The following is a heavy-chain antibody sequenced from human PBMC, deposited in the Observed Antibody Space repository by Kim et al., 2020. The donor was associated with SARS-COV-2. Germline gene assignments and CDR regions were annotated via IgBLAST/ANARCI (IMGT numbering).Heavy chain of an antibody. Sequence: ADPVKGRFTMSRDNPNNTLFLQMNSLRPEDTAMYYCVGGPGATPVLDYWGQGPLVTVSS. J-gene: IGHJ4*01. CDR3: VGGPGATPVLDY. V-gene: IGHV3-33*03. D-gene: IGHD1-26*01.